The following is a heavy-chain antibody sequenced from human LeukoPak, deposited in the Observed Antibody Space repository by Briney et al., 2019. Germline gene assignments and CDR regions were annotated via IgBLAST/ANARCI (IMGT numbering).Heavy chain of an antibody. CDR3: LKDSLVDYYFDY. D-gene: IGHD6-6*01. Sequence: GGSLRLSCAASGFTFSSYSMNWVRQAPGKGLEYVSAISSNGDSTYYADSVKGRFTISRDNSKNTLYLQMSSLRAEDTAVYYCLKDSLVDYYFDYWGQGTLVTVSS. V-gene: IGHV3-64D*09. CDR1: GFTFSSYS. J-gene: IGHJ4*02. CDR2: ISSNGDST.